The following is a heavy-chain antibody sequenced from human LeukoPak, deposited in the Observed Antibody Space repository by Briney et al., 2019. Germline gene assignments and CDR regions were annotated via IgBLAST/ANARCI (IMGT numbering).Heavy chain of an antibody. J-gene: IGHJ3*02. CDR2: IYYSGST. V-gene: IGHV4-39*02. Sequence: SETLSLTCTVSGGSISSSSYYWGWIRQPPGKGLEWIGSIYYSGSTYYNPSLKSRVTISVDTSKNQFSLKLSSVTAADTAVYYCARDQSGSPEGFDIWGQGTMVTVSS. D-gene: IGHD1-26*01. CDR1: GGSISSSSYY. CDR3: ARDQSGSPEGFDI.